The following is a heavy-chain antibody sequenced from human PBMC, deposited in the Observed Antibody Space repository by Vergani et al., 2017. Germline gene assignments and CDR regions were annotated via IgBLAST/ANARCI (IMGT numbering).Heavy chain of an antibody. Sequence: QVQLVQFWAEVKKPGASVKVSCKASGYTFTGYYMHWGRQAPGQGIEWMGWINPNSGGTNYAQKFQGRVTLTRDTSISTAYMELSRLRSDDTAVYYCARSAGATWDFDYWGQGTLVTVSS. CDR3: ARSAGATWDFDY. CDR2: INPNSGGT. J-gene: IGHJ4*02. V-gene: IGHV1-2*02. CDR1: GYTFTGYY. D-gene: IGHD1-26*01.